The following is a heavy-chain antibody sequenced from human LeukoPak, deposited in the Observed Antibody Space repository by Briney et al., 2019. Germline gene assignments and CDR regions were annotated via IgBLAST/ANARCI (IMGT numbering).Heavy chain of an antibody. CDR2: IYYSGST. J-gene: IGHJ5*02. CDR1: GGSISSYY. CDR3: ARTVEKDWFDP. V-gene: IGHV4-59*08. D-gene: IGHD4-17*01. Sequence: SETLSLTCTVSGGSISSYYWRWIRQPPGKGLEWIGYIYYSGSTNYNPSLKSRVTISVDTSKNQFSLKLSSVTAADTAVYYCARTVEKDWFDPWGQGTLVTVSS.